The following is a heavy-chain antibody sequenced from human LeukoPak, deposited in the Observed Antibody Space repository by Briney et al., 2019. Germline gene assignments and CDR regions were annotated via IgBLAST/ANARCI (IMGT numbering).Heavy chain of an antibody. Sequence: GGSLRLSCAASGFTFSSYAMSWVRQAPGKGLEWVSAISGSGGSTYYADSVKGRFTISRDNSKNTLYLQMNSLRAEDTAVYYCAREGKGVVTAPTSYAFDIWGQGTMVTVSS. J-gene: IGHJ3*02. CDR2: ISGSGGST. CDR3: AREGKGVVTAPTSYAFDI. V-gene: IGHV3-23*01. D-gene: IGHD2-21*02. CDR1: GFTFSSYA.